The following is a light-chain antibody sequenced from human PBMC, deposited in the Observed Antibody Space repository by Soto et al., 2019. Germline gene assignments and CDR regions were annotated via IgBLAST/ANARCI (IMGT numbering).Light chain of an antibody. CDR2: GAS. J-gene: IGKJ1*01. V-gene: IGKV3-20*01. CDR3: QQYGSSPPWT. Sequence: EIVLTQSPGTLSLSPGERATLSCRASQSVSSSFLAWYQQKPGQAPRLLIYGASSRATGIPDRFSGSGSGADFTLTISRLDPADCAVYYCQQYGSSPPWTFGQGTKVEIK. CDR1: QSVSSSF.